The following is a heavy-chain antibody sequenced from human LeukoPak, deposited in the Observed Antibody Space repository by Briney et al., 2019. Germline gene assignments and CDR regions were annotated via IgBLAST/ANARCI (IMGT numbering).Heavy chain of an antibody. V-gene: IGHV4-39*01. CDR2: IHYSGST. J-gene: IGHJ6*03. CDR1: GGSISSDSYY. Sequence: ETLSLTCIVSGGSISSDSYYWNWIRQPPGKGLEWIGSIHYSGSTYYNPSLKSRVTMSVDTSKNQFSLKLSSVTAAGTAVYYCARVRYSSSSGDYYYYMDVWGKGTTVTVSS. CDR3: ARVRYSSSSGDYYYYMDV. D-gene: IGHD6-6*01.